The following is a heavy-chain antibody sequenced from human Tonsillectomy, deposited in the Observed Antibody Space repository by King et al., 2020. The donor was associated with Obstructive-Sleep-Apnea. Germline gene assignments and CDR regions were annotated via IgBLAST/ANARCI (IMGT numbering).Heavy chain of an antibody. D-gene: IGHD3-3*01. V-gene: IGHV1-69*01. J-gene: IGHJ4*02. Sequence: VQLVESGAEVKKPGSSVKVSCKASGGTFSSYAISWVRQAPGQGLEWMGGIIPIFGTANYAQKFQGRGTITADESTSTAYMELSSLRSEDTAVYYCARGVFGVVILPYFDYWGQGTLVTVSS. CDR2: IIPIFGTA. CDR1: GGTFSSYA. CDR3: ARGVFGVVILPYFDY.